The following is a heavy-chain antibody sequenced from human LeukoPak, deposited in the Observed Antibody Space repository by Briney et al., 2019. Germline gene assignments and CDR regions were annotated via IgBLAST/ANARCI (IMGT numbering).Heavy chain of an antibody. CDR1: GFTFSDYY. D-gene: IGHD2-2*01. CDR2: ISSSGSTI. Sequence: GGSLRLSCAASGFTFSDYYMSWIRQAPGKGLEWVSYISSSGSTIYYADSVKGRLTISRDNAKNSLYLQMNSLRAEDTAVYYCARDLGAYCSSTSCPDPWGQGTLVTVSS. V-gene: IGHV3-11*04. J-gene: IGHJ5*02. CDR3: ARDLGAYCSSTSCPDP.